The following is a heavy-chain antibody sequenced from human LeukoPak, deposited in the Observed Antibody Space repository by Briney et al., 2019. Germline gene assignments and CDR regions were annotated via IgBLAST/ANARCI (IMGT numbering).Heavy chain of an antibody. J-gene: IGHJ3*02. CDR3: ARHALHGSGSYYDAFDI. CDR1: GYSFTSYW. D-gene: IGHD3-10*01. V-gene: IGHV5-51*01. CDR2: IYPGDSDT. Sequence: GESLKISCKGSGYSFTSYWIGWVRQMPGKGLEWMGIIYPGDSDTRYSPSFQGQVTISADKSISTAYLQWSSLKASDTAMYYCARHALHGSGSYYDAFDIWGQGTMVTVSS.